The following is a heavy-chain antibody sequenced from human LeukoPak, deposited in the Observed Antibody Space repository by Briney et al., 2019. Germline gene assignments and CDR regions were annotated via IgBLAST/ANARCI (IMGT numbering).Heavy chain of an antibody. V-gene: IGHV3-21*01. CDR1: GFTFSSYS. D-gene: IGHD3-10*01. CDR2: ISSSSSYI. Sequence: GGSLRLSRAASGFTFSSYSMNRVRQAPGKGLEWVSSISSSSSYIYYADSVKGRFTISRDNAKNSLYLRMNSLRAEDTAVYYCARDMAGSGSYYGYWGQGTLVTVSS. J-gene: IGHJ4*02. CDR3: ARDMAGSGSYYGY.